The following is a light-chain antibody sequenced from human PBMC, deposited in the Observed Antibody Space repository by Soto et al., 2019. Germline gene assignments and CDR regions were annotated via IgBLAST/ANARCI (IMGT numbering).Light chain of an antibody. J-gene: IGLJ2*01. CDR1: SSDVGGYNL. CDR3: CSYSDINTVI. Sequence: QSALTQPASVSGSPGQSITISCTGTSSDVGGYNLVSWYQQHPGKAPKLIIYEGSKRPPGVSNRFSASRSGNTASLTISGLQAEDEADYHCCSYSDINTVIFGGGTKLTVL. V-gene: IGLV2-23*01. CDR2: EGS.